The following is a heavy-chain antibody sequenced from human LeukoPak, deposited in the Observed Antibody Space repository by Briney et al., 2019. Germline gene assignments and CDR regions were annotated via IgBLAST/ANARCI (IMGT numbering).Heavy chain of an antibody. CDR1: GYTFTGYY. V-gene: IGHV1-2*04. CDR2: INPNSGGT. CDR3: ARSGKHDILTGKHKLFDY. Sequence: ASVKVSCKASGYTFTGYYMHWVRQAPGQGLEWMGWINPNSGGTNYAQKFQGWVPMTRDTSISTAYMELSRLRSDDTAVYYCARSGKHDILTGKHKLFDYWGQGTLVTVSS. J-gene: IGHJ4*02. D-gene: IGHD3-9*01.